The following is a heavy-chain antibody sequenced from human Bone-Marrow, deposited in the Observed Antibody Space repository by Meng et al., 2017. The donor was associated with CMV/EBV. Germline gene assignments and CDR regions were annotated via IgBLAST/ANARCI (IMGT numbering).Heavy chain of an antibody. J-gene: IGHJ6*02. Sequence: SETLSLTCTVSGGSVSSTNYYWTWMRQPPGKKLEWIGFVYKSGSTNYNPSLKSRVTISVDTSKNQFSLKLSSVTAADTAVYYCARDLAYSSSHYYYGMDVWGQGTTVTVSS. CDR1: GGSVSSTNYY. D-gene: IGHD6-6*01. CDR3: ARDLAYSSSHYYYGMDV. CDR2: VYKSGST. V-gene: IGHV4-61*01.